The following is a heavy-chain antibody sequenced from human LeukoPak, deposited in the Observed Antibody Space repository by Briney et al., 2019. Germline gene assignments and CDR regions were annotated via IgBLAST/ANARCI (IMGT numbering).Heavy chain of an antibody. V-gene: IGHV1-2*02. CDR3: ARGELYQLLHDY. D-gene: IGHD2-2*01. CDR2: INPNSGDT. Sequence: ASVKVSCKASGYSFTGYFMQWVRQAPGQGLEWMGWINPNSGDTNYAQKFQGRVTMTTDTSTSTAYMELRSLRSDDTAVYYCARGELYQLLHDYWGQGTLVTVSS. J-gene: IGHJ4*02. CDR1: GYSFTGYF.